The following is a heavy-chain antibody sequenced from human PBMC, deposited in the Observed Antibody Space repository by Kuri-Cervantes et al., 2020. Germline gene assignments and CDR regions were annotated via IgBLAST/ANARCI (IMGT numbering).Heavy chain of an antibody. CDR2: IKSKTDGGTT. CDR3: TTRTPDSSGWRGGFDY. J-gene: IGHJ4*02. CDR1: GFSFTNAY. Sequence: GESLKISCAASGFSFTNAYMSWIRQAPGKGLEWVGCIKSKTDGGTTDYAAPVKGRFSISRDDSKNTLYLQMNSLKTEDTALYYCTTRTPDSSGWRGGFDYWGQGTLVTVSS. D-gene: IGHD6-19*01. V-gene: IGHV3-15*01.